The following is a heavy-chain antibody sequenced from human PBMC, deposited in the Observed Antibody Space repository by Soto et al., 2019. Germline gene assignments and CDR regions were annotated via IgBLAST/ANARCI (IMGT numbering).Heavy chain of an antibody. CDR2: INAGNGNT. V-gene: IGHV1-3*01. Sequence: ASVKVSCKASGYTFTSYAMHWVRQAPGQRLEWMGWINAGNGNTKYSQKFQGRVTITRDTSASTAYMELSSLRSEDTAVYYCARDVLSWVAGLWGQGTLVPVSS. D-gene: IGHD6-19*01. CDR1: GYTFTSYA. J-gene: IGHJ4*02. CDR3: ARDVLSWVAGL.